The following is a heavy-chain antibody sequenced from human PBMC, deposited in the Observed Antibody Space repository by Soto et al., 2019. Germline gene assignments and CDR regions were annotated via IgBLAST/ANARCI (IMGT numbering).Heavy chain of an antibody. CDR1: GFTFSSYS. D-gene: IGHD3-16*01. Sequence: GGSLRLSCAASGFTFSSYSMNWVRQAPGKGLEWVSSISSSSSYIYYADSVKGRFTISRDNAKNSLYLQMNSLRAEDTAVYYCARDWGKDAFDIWGQGTMVTVSS. V-gene: IGHV3-21*01. CDR2: ISSSSSYI. CDR3: ARDWGKDAFDI. J-gene: IGHJ3*02.